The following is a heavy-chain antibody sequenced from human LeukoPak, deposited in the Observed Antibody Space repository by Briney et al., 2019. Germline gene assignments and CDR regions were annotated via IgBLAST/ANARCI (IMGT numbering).Heavy chain of an antibody. CDR2: INHSGSP. J-gene: IGHJ3*02. CDR1: GGSFSGYY. D-gene: IGHD3-10*01. Sequence: SETLSLACAVYGGSFSGYYWSWIRQPPGKGLEWIGEINHSGSPNYNPSLKSRVTISIDTSKNQFSLKLSPVTAADTAVYYCARDLSDYYGSGSYRPIDAFDIWGQGTMVTVSS. V-gene: IGHV4-34*01. CDR3: ARDLSDYYGSGSYRPIDAFDI.